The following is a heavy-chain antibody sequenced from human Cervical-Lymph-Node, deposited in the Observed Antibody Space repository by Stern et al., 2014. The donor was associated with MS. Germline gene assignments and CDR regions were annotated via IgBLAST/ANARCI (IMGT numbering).Heavy chain of an antibody. V-gene: IGHV3-21*01. Sequence: VQLVDSGGGLVKPGGSLRLSCAASGFTFSSYSMNWVRQAPGKGLEWVSSISSSSSYIYYAESVKGRFTSSRDNAKNSLYLQMNSLRAEDTAVYYCARDQGGKYYDSSGYYSDAFDIWGQGTMVTVSS. CDR1: GFTFSSYS. D-gene: IGHD3-22*01. CDR3: ARDQGGKYYDSSGYYSDAFDI. CDR2: ISSSSSYI. J-gene: IGHJ3*02.